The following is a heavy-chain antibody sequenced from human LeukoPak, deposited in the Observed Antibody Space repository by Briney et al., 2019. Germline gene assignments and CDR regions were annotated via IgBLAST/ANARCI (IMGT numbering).Heavy chain of an antibody. Sequence: GASVKVSCKASGGTFSSYAISWVRQAPGQGLEWMGRIIPILGIANYAQKFQGRVTITADKSTSTAYMELSSLRSEDTAVYYCARGGIAAAGSTFDYWGQGTLVTVSS. D-gene: IGHD6-13*01. CDR3: ARGGIAAAGSTFDY. CDR1: GGTFSSYA. V-gene: IGHV1-69*04. CDR2: IIPILGIA. J-gene: IGHJ4*02.